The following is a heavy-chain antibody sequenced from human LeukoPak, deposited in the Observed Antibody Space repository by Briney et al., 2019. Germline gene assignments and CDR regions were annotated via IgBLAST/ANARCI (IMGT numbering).Heavy chain of an antibody. CDR3: AAITIFGVVLTRSFDY. Sequence: PSETLSLTCTVSGGSISSYYWSWIRQPPGKGLEWIGYIYYSGSTNYNPPLKSRVTISVDTSKNQFSLKLSSVTAADTAVYYCAAITIFGVVLTRSFDYWGQGTLVTVSS. V-gene: IGHV4-59*01. CDR1: GGSISSYY. D-gene: IGHD3-3*01. CDR2: IYYSGST. J-gene: IGHJ4*02.